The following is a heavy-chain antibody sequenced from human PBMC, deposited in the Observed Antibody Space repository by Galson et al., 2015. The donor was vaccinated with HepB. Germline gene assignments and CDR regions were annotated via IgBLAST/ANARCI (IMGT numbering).Heavy chain of an antibody. D-gene: IGHD5-18*01. CDR1: GFTYNNYW. CDR2: IKQDGSEK. CDR3: ARGWDTDVTSNFDY. V-gene: IGHV3-7*03. Sequence: SLRLSCAVSGFTYNNYWMSWVRQAPGMGLEWEANIKQDGSEKYYVDSVEGRFTVSRDNAKKTLYLDMNALSVEDTAVYYCARGWDTDVTSNFDYWGQGALVTGSS. J-gene: IGHJ4*02.